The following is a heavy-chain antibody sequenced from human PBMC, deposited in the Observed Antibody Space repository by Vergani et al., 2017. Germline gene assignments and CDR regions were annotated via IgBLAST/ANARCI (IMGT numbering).Heavy chain of an antibody. Sequence: QVQLVQSGAEVKKPGASVKVSCKASGYTFTGYYMHWVRQAPGQGLEWMGWINPNSGGPNYAQKFQGRVTMTRDTSISTAYMGLSRLRSDDTAVYYCARDLEGYCSGGSCYFFYFDYWGQGTLVTVSS. CDR1: GYTFTGYY. J-gene: IGHJ4*02. D-gene: IGHD2-15*01. CDR3: ARDLEGYCSGGSCYFFYFDY. CDR2: INPNSGGP. V-gene: IGHV1-2*02.